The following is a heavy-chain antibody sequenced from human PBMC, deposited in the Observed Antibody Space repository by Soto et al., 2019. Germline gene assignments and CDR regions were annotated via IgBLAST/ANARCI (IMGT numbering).Heavy chain of an antibody. CDR1: GYSFTSYW. CDR2: IDPSDSYT. D-gene: IGHD2-8*01. V-gene: IGHV5-10-1*01. Sequence: XESLNISCKGSGYSFTSYWISWVRQMPGKGLEWMGRIDPSDSYTNYSPSFQGHVTISADKSISTAYLQWSSLKASDTAMYYCARRLRMVYYYGMDVWGQGTTVTSP. CDR3: ARRLRMVYYYGMDV. J-gene: IGHJ6*02.